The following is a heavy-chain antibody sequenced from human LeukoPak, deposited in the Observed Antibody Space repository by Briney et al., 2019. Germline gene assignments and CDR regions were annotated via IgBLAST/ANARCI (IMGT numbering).Heavy chain of an antibody. CDR3: AKDLGSPLIDYYDSSGYDY. D-gene: IGHD3-22*01. J-gene: IGHJ4*02. CDR1: GFTFSSYA. Sequence: PGGSLRLSCAASGFTFSSYAMSWVRQAPGKGLEWVSAISGSGGSTYYADSVKGRFTISRDNSKNTLYLQTNSLRAEDTAVYYCAKDLGSPLIDYYDSSGYDYWGQGTLVTVSS. CDR2: ISGSGGST. V-gene: IGHV3-23*01.